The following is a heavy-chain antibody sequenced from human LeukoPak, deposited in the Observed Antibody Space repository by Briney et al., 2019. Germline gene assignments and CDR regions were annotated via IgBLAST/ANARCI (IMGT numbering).Heavy chain of an antibody. CDR3: AKDQDSSGWYVFDY. D-gene: IGHD6-19*01. J-gene: IGHJ4*02. Sequence: GRSLRLSCAASGFTFSRYGMYWVRQAPGKGLGWVALISYDKSHRYYADSVKGRFTISRDNSKNTMYLQMNSLRAEDTAVYYCAKDQDSSGWYVFDYWGQGTLVTVSS. CDR2: ISYDKSHR. V-gene: IGHV3-30*18. CDR1: GFTFSRYG.